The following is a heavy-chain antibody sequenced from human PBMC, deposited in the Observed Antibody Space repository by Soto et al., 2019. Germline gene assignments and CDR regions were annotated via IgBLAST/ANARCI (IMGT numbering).Heavy chain of an antibody. CDR1: GFSFGSSW. CDR3: ARDVSPGSSSLYLDAFDI. J-gene: IGHJ3*02. D-gene: IGHD6-13*01. V-gene: IGHV3-7*05. CDR2: IKKDGSKI. Sequence: EVQLVESGGDLVQPGGSLRLSCAASGFSFGSSWMTWVRQAPGTGLEWVANIKKDGSKINYLDYVRGRFTVSRDNAKNPLYLEMNSLRAEDTALYYCARDVSPGSSSLYLDAFDIWGQGTMVTVSS.